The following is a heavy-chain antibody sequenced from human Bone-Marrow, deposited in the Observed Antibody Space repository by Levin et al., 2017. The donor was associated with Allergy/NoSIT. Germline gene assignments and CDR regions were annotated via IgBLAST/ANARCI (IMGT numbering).Heavy chain of an antibody. CDR2: INHSGST. CDR1: GGSFSGYY. CDR3: ARVYGSGSYSDY. D-gene: IGHD3-10*01. J-gene: IGHJ4*02. V-gene: IGHV4-34*01. Sequence: PSETLSLTCAVYGGSFSGYYWSWIRQPPGKGLEWIGEINHSGSTNYNPSLKSRVTISVDTSKNQFSLKLSSVTAADTAVYYCARVYGSGSYSDYWGQGTLVTVSS.